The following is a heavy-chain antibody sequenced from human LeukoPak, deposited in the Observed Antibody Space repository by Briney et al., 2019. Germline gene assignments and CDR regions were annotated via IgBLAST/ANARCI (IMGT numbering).Heavy chain of an antibody. CDR2: TYYRSKWYN. J-gene: IGHJ3*02. CDR3: SITQKAFDGARDAFDI. D-gene: IGHD1-14*01. CDR1: GDSVSSNSAA. V-gene: IGHV6-1*01. Sequence: SQTLSLTCAISGDSVSSNSAAWTWLRPSPSRGLEWLGRTYYRSKWYNDYAVSVKSRITINSDTSKNQFSLQLNSVTPEDTAGYYCSITQKAFDGARDAFDIWGQGTMVTVSS.